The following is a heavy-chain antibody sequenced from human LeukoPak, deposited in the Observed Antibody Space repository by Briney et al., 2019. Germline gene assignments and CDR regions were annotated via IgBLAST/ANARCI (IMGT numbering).Heavy chain of an antibody. CDR1: GFTFSSYW. Sequence: AGGSLRLSCSASGFTFSSYWMSWVRQAPGKGLEWVANINQDGSVKYHVDSVKGRFTISRDNAKNSLYLQMNSLRPEDTAVYFCARDRHVPGLYYYYMDVWGKGTTVTVSS. V-gene: IGHV3-7*01. J-gene: IGHJ6*03. CDR3: ARDRHVPGLYYYYMDV. CDR2: INQDGSVK. D-gene: IGHD6-6*01.